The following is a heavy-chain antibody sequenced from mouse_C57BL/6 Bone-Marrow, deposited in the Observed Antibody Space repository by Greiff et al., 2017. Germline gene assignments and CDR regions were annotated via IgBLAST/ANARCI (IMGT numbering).Heavy chain of an antibody. V-gene: IGHV5-9-1*02. D-gene: IGHD2-4*01. Sequence: EVMLVESGEGLVKPGGSLKLSCAASGFTFSSYAMSWVRQTPEQRLEWVAYISSGGDYIYYADTVKGRFPISRDNARNTLYLQMSSLKSEDTAMYYCTRGRGITAFYYYAMDYWGKGTSVTVSS. CDR2: ISSGGDYI. J-gene: IGHJ4*01. CDR3: TRGRGITAFYYYAMDY. CDR1: GFTFSSYA.